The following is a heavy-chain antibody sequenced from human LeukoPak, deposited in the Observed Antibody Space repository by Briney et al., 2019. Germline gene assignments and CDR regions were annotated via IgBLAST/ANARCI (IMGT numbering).Heavy chain of an antibody. J-gene: IGHJ4*02. D-gene: IGHD5-18*01. CDR3: TRDPGLRGYSYGFDY. CDR2: INPSVGTA. Sequence: EASVKVSCKASGYTFTKYYMHWVRQAPGQGLEWMGLINPSVGTATYAQTFQGRVTMTWDTSTTTVYMELSSLTSEDTAVYYCTRDPGLRGYSYGFDYWGQGTLVTVSS. V-gene: IGHV1-46*01. CDR1: GYTFTKYY.